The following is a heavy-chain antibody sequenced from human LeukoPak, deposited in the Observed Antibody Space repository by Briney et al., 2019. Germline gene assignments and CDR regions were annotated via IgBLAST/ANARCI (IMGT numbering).Heavy chain of an antibody. CDR2: IYYSGST. CDR1: GGSISSGGYY. D-gene: IGHD2-15*01. CDR3: ARYGYCSGGSCSRGVDY. Sequence: SSETLSLTCTVSGGSISSGGYYWSWIRQHPGKGLEWIGYIYYSGSTYYNPSLKSRVTKSVDTSKNQFSLKLSSVTAADTAVYYCARYGYCSGGSCSRGVDYWGQGTLVTVSS. V-gene: IGHV4-31*03. J-gene: IGHJ4*02.